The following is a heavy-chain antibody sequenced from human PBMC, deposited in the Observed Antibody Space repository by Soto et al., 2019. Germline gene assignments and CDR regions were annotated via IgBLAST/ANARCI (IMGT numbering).Heavy chain of an antibody. CDR3: ARNRQYGAGFIDV. J-gene: IGHJ6*02. D-gene: IGHD3-10*01. CDR1: GFTFSSYA. Sequence: QVQLVESGGGVVQPGRSLRLSCAASGFTFSSYAMHWVRQAPGKGLEWVAVISSDGSDKYYADSVKGRFAISRDNSKNTPYVQLNRMRAEDTALYFCARNRQYGAGFIDVWGQGTTVTVSS. CDR2: ISSDGSDK. V-gene: IGHV3-30*09.